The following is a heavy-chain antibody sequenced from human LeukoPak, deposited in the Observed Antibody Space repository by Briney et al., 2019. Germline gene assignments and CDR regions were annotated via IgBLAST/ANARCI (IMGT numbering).Heavy chain of an antibody. J-gene: IGHJ5*02. CDR1: GGSISGYF. Sequence: PSETLCLTCTVSGGSISGYFWSWIRQPPGKGLEWIGYIYYSGSTNYNPSLESRVTMSVDTSKNQFSLKLASVTAADTAVYYCAREGYYDILTGYYHNWFDPWGQGTLVTVSS. CDR3: AREGYYDILTGYYHNWFDP. CDR2: IYYSGST. D-gene: IGHD3-9*01. V-gene: IGHV4-59*01.